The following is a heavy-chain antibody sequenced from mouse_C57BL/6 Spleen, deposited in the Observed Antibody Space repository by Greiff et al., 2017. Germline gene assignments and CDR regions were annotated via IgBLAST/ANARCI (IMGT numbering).Heavy chain of an antibody. D-gene: IGHD1-1*02. CDR3: ARSGGPHYYDAMDY. CDR2: INPNNGGT. CDR1: GYTFTDYN. V-gene: IGHV1-22*01. J-gene: IGHJ4*01. Sequence: EVQLQQSGPELVKPGASVKMSCKASGYTFTDYNMHWVKQSHGKSLEWIGYINPNNGGTSYNQKFKGKATLTVNKSSSTAYMELRSLTSEDSAVYYCARSGGPHYYDAMDYWGQGTSVTVSS.